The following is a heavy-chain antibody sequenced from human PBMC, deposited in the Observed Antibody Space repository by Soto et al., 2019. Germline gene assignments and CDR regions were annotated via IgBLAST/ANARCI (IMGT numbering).Heavy chain of an antibody. D-gene: IGHD2-2*01. CDR1: GFSLSSHW. J-gene: IGHJ4*02. V-gene: IGHV3-74*01. CDR2: INSDGSDT. Sequence: GGSLRLCCEASGFSLSSHWMHWVRQVPGKGLVWVSRINSDGSDTSYADSVKGRFTISRDNAKNTLYLQLNSLRVEDTAVYYCAREGGSYCSSSSCQRPLNYWAQGSLVTGSS. CDR3: AREGGSYCSSSSCQRPLNY.